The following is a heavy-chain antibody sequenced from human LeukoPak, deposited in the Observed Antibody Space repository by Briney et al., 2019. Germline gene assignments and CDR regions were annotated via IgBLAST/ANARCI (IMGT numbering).Heavy chain of an antibody. CDR3: ARGGLDYGGNSGLDY. Sequence: GASVKVSCKASGCTFTSYAISWLRQAPGQGLEWMGRIIPILGIANYAQKFQGRVTITADKSTSTAYMELSSLRSEDTAVYYCARGGLDYGGNSGLDYWGQGTLVTVSS. J-gene: IGHJ4*02. CDR2: IIPILGIA. CDR1: GCTFTSYA. D-gene: IGHD4-17*01. V-gene: IGHV1-69*04.